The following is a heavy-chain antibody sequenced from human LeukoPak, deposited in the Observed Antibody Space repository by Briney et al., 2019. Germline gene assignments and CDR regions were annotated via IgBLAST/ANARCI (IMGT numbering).Heavy chain of an antibody. J-gene: IGHJ6*03. Sequence: SETLSLTCTVSGGSIDSSSYYWDWIRQPPGKGLEWLGNIYYSGTTFYTSSLKSRVTISTDMSKNQFSLRLTSVTAADTAMYYCARQRADYFYHYMDVWGKGTTVIVSS. CDR2: IYYSGTT. CDR1: GGSIDSSSYY. CDR3: ARQRADYFYHYMDV. V-gene: IGHV4-39*01.